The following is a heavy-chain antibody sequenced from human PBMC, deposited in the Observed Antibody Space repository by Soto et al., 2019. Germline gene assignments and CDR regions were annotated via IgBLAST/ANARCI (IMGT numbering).Heavy chain of an antibody. D-gene: IGHD2-21*01. CDR2: ITTSSAYI. J-gene: IGHJ5*02. Sequence: EVQLVESGGGLVKPGGSLRLSCAASGFTFNTYDMNWVRQAPGKGLEWVSSITTSSAYIYYADSLKGRITISRDNAKNSLFLQINSLRAEDTAVSYCVRSGTARLLRHSWFDTWGQGTLVTVSS. CDR1: GFTFNTYD. CDR3: VRSGTARLLRHSWFDT. V-gene: IGHV3-21*01.